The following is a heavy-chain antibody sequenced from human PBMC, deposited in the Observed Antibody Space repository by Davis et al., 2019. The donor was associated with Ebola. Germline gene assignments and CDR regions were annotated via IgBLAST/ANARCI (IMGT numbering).Heavy chain of an antibody. J-gene: IGHJ3*02. V-gene: IGHV3-30-3*01. CDR3: ARDRYSSSSSAFDI. CDR2: ISYDGSNK. Sequence: PGGSLRLSCAASGFTFSSYAMHWVRQAPGKGLEWVAVISYDGSNKYYADSVKGRFTISRDNSRNTLYLQMNSLRAEDTAVYYCARDRYSSSSSAFDIWGQGTMVTVSS. CDR1: GFTFSSYA. D-gene: IGHD6-6*01.